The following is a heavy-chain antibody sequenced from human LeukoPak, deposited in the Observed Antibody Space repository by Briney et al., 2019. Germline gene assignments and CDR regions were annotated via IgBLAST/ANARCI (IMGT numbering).Heavy chain of an antibody. J-gene: IGHJ4*02. CDR2: IIPIFGTA. CDR1: GGTFSSYA. Sequence: SVKVSCKAPGGTFSSYAISWVRRAPGQGLEWMGGIIPIFGTANYAQKFQGRVTITADESTSTAYMELSSLRSEDTAVYYCAKRAYSGYHFDYWGQGTLVTVSS. CDR3: AKRAYSGYHFDY. V-gene: IGHV1-69*01. D-gene: IGHD5-12*01.